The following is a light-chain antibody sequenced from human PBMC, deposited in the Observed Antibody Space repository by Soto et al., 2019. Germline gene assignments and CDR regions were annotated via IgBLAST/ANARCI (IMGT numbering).Light chain of an antibody. J-gene: IGKJ5*01. CDR3: MQTTQFPLLT. Sequence: VLTQTPLSSPVTLGQPASISCRSSQSLVHSDGGTYLSWLHQRPGQPPRLLIYKGSNRFSGVPDRFTGSGAGTDFTLTISRVEAEDVGVYYCMQTTQFPLLTFGQGTRLEIK. V-gene: IGKV2-24*01. CDR2: KGS. CDR1: QSLVHSDGGTY.